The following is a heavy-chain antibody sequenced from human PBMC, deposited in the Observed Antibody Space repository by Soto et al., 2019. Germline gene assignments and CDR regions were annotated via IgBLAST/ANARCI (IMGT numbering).Heavy chain of an antibody. J-gene: IGHJ4*02. V-gene: IGHV4-31*03. CDR1: GGSISSGGYY. Sequence: QVQLQESGPGLVKPSQTLSLTCTVSGGSISSGGYYWSWIRQHPGKGLEWIGYIYYSGSTYYNPSLKSRVTISVDTSKNQFSLKLSSVTAADTAVYYCAANLRGGCSSTSCRIIDYWGQGTLVTVSS. D-gene: IGHD2-2*01. CDR2: IYYSGST. CDR3: AANLRGGCSSTSCRIIDY.